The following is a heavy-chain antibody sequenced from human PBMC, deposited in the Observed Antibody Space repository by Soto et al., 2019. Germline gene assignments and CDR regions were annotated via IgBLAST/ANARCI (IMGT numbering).Heavy chain of an antibody. J-gene: IGHJ6*02. D-gene: IGHD2-21*02. V-gene: IGHV1-2*02. Sequence: GASVKVSCKTSGYSFTDDYLHWVRQAPGLGLEWVGWINPHSGSTNFAQKFLGRVSMTRDTSISTAYMELFSLTSDDTAIYYCARAVYCGDDCYSYGMDVWGQGTTVTVSS. CDR3: ARAVYCGDDCYSYGMDV. CDR2: INPHSGST. CDR1: GYSFTDDY.